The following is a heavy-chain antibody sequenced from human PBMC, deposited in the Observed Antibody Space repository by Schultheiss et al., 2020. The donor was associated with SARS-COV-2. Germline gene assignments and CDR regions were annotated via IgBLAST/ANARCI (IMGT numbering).Heavy chain of an antibody. D-gene: IGHD2-15*01. V-gene: IGHV3-74*01. J-gene: IGHJ4*02. CDR2: INSDGSST. CDR1: GFTFSSYW. Sequence: GGSLRLSCAASGFTFSSYWMHWVRQAPGKGLVWVSRINSDGSSTHYADSVKGRFTISRDNSKNTLYLQMNSLRAEDTAVYYCAKGLRGRGTPIDYWGQGTLVTVSS. CDR3: AKGLRGRGTPIDY.